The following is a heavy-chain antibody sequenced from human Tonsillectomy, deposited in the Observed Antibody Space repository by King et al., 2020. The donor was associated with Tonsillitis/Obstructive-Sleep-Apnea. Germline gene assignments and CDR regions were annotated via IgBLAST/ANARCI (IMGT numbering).Heavy chain of an antibody. CDR2: IYWDDNK. V-gene: IGHV2-5*02. CDR3: AHRGFGFWSGYYADYFDY. D-gene: IGHD3-3*01. CDR1: GLSLSTSGVG. Sequence: ITLKESGPTLVKPTQTLTLTCTFSGLSLSTSGVGVGWIRQPPGKALEWLALIYWDDNKRYSPSLKSRLTITKDTSKNQVVLTMTNMDPVATSTYYCAHRGFGFWSGYYADYFDYWGQGTLVTVSS. J-gene: IGHJ4*02.